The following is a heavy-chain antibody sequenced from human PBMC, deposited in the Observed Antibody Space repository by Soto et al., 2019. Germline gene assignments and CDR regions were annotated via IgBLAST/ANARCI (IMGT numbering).Heavy chain of an antibody. D-gene: IGHD6-13*01. CDR1: GFTFSSYV. Sequence: LGLSCAASGFTFSSYVMHWVRQAPVKGLEWVAVIWYDGSNKYYADSVKGRFTISRDNSKNTLYLQMNSLRAEDTAVYYCAREPPSLYSSSWYRYYFDYWGQGTLVTVSS. CDR2: IWYDGSNK. J-gene: IGHJ4*02. V-gene: IGHV3-33*01. CDR3: AREPPSLYSSSWYRYYFDY.